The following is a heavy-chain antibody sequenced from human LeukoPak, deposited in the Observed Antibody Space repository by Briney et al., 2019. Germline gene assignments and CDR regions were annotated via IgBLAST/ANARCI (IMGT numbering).Heavy chain of an antibody. V-gene: IGHV1-69*01. D-gene: IGHD3-22*01. J-gene: IGHJ3*02. CDR3: ARNSLYDSSAPDAFDI. CDR1: GGTFSSYA. CDR2: IIPIFGTA. Sequence: SVKVSCKASGGTFSSYAISWVRQAPGQGLEWMGGIIPIFGTANYAQKFQGRVTITADESTCTAYMELSSLRSEDTAVYYCARNSLYDSSAPDAFDIWGQGTMVTVSS.